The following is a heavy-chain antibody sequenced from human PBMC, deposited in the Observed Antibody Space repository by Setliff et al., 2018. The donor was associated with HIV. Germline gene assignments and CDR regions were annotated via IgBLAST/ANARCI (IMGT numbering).Heavy chain of an antibody. V-gene: IGHV1-18*01. J-gene: IGHJ3*01. D-gene: IGHD4-17*01. CDR2: ISASNGNT. Sequence: ASVKVSCKASGYIFSTYGISWVRQAPGQGLEWMGWISASNGNTHYAQKVQGRVTLTRDTSPSTVYMELSSLRSEDTAVYYCARGQASNDYGVSFWGQGTMVTV. CDR1: GYIFSTYG. CDR3: ARGQASNDYGVSF.